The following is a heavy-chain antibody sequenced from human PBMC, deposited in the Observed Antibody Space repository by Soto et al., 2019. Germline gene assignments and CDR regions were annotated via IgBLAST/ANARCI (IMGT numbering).Heavy chain of an antibody. CDR2: INSDGSRT. V-gene: IGHV3-74*01. CDR3: ARGVRGAYGLDI. Sequence: PGGSLILSCAASGFTFSSYWMHWVRQAPGKGLVWVSRINSDGSRTNYADSVKGRFTISRDNAKNTLYLQMNSLRAEETAVYYCARGVRGAYGLDIWGQGTMVTVSS. J-gene: IGHJ3*02. D-gene: IGHD2-21*01. CDR1: GFTFSSYW.